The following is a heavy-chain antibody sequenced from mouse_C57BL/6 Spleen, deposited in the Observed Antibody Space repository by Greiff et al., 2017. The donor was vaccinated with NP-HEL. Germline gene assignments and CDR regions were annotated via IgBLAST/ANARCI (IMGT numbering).Heavy chain of an antibody. CDR3: ARGGQLRLHAMDY. CDR2: INPYNGGT. D-gene: IGHD3-2*02. J-gene: IGHJ4*01. Sequence: VQLQQSGPVLVKPGASVKMSCKASGYTFTDYYMNWVKQSHGKSLEWIGVINPYNGGTSYNQKFKGKATLTVDKSSSTAYMELNSLTSEDSAVYYCARGGQLRLHAMDYWGQGTSVTVSS. CDR1: GYTFTDYY. V-gene: IGHV1-19*01.